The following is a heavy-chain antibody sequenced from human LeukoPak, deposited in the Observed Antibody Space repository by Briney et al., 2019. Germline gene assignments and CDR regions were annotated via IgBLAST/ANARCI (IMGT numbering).Heavy chain of an antibody. D-gene: IGHD3-3*01. V-gene: IGHV1-2*02. CDR2: INPNSGGT. CDR1: GYTFTSYG. Sequence: ASVKVSCKASGYTFTSYGISWVRQAPGQGLEWMGWINPNSGGTNYAQKFQGRVTMTRDTSISTAYMELSRLRSDDTAVYYCARDQHDFWSGYTKLGLYYYYYGMDVWGQGTTVTVSS. CDR3: ARDQHDFWSGYTKLGLYYYYYGMDV. J-gene: IGHJ6*02.